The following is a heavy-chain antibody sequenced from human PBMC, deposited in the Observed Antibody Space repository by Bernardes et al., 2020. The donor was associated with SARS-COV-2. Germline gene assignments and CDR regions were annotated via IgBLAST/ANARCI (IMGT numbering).Heavy chain of an antibody. CDR1: GFTVSTSY. V-gene: IGHV3-66*04. J-gene: IGHJ4*02. D-gene: IGHD1-1*01. CDR3: ARRFNTNWAHDY. CDR2: IYRGGQT. Sequence: GGSLRLSCAASGFTVSTSYMSWVRPAPGKGLEWVSVIYRGGQTYYADSVKGRFTFSRDNSKNSLYLQMNSLRAEDTAVYYCARRFNTNWAHDYWGQGTLVTVSS.